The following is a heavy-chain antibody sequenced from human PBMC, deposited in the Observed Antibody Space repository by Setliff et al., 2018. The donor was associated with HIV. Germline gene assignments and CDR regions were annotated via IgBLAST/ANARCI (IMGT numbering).Heavy chain of an antibody. D-gene: IGHD5-18*01. J-gene: IGHJ5*01. CDR3: ARGTWMQARWWFDS. CDR1: GGTFSSYS. Sequence: GASVKVSCKASGGTFSSYSITWVRQAPGQGLEWMGGIIPIFNTANYAQKIQGRVKFSADESTGTAYMDLTRLRVDDTAIYYCARGTWMQARWWFDSWGQGTQVTVSS. V-gene: IGHV1-69*13. CDR2: IIPIFNTA.